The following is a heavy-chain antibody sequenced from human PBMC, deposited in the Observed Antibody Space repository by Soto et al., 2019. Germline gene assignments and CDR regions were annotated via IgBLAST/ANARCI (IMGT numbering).Heavy chain of an antibody. V-gene: IGHV5-10-1*01. CDR2: IDPSDSYT. CDR1: GYSFTSYW. Sequence: PGESLKISCKGAGYSFTSYWITWVRQMPGKGLECMGRIDPSDSYTNYSPSFQGHVTISADKSISTAYLQWSSLKASDSATYYCARLPLVSMVRGIIVDDYWGQGTLVTVSS. CDR3: ARLPLVSMVRGIIVDDY. D-gene: IGHD3-10*01. J-gene: IGHJ4*02.